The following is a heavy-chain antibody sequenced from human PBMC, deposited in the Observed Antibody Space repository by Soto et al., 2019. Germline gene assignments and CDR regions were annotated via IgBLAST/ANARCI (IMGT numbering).Heavy chain of an antibody. V-gene: IGHV4-31*03. J-gene: IGHJ4*02. CDR3: AREDPEAAAGLDY. CDR2: IYYSGST. D-gene: IGHD6-13*01. Sequence: SETLSLTCTVSGGSISSGGYYWSWIRQHPGKGLEWIGYIYYSGSTYYNPSLKSRVTISVDTSKNQFSLKLSSVTAADTAVYYCAREDPEAAAGLDYWGQGTLVTVSS. CDR1: GGSISSGGYY.